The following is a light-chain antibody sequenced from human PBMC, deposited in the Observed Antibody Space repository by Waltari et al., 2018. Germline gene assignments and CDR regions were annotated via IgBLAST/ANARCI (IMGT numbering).Light chain of an antibody. V-gene: IGKV3-20*01. CDR1: QTIRTTY. Sequence: DIVLTQSPVTLSLSPGAGAPLSCRTSQTIRTTYLAWYQQKPGQAPTLLIYGTFTRATGIPDRFTGSGSGTDFSLTISSLEPEDFATYYCQQYDISPLTFGGGTKVEIK. J-gene: IGKJ4*01. CDR3: QQYDISPLT. CDR2: GTF.